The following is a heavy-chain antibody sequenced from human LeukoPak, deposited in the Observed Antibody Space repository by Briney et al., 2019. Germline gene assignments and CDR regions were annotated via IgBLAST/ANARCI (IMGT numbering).Heavy chain of an antibody. CDR1: GFTFSSYA. V-gene: IGHV3-23*01. Sequence: GGSLRLSCAASGFTFSSYAMTWVRQAPGKGLEWVSAISGSGGSTYYADSVKGRFTISRDNSKNTLYLQMNSLRAEYTAVYYCATAGTAAIYWFEPWGQGTLVTVSS. CDR3: ATAGTAAIYWFEP. CDR2: ISGSGGST. J-gene: IGHJ5*02. D-gene: IGHD2-2*02.